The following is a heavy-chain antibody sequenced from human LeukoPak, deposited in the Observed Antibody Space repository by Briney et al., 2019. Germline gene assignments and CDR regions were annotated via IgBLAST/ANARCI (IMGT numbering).Heavy chain of an antibody. CDR3: AKDSRGYSYGGFDY. V-gene: IGHV3-23*01. CDR1: GFTFSSYA. D-gene: IGHD5-18*01. CDR2: ISGSGGST. Sequence: GGSLRLSCAASGFTFSSYAMSWVRQAPGKGLEWVSAISGSGGSTYYADSVKGRFTISRDNSKNTLYLQMNSLRAEDTAVYHCAKDSRGYSYGGFDYWGQGTLVTVSS. J-gene: IGHJ4*02.